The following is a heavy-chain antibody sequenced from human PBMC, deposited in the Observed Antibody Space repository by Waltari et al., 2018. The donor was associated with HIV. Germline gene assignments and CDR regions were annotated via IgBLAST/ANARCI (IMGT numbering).Heavy chain of an antibody. Sequence: EVLLVESGGGVVQPGGSLRLSCKGFGFNFATYWMTWVRQAPGRGLEWVANIRLDGSETHLVDSVKGRFTIYRDNAKDAVFLHMNRLRVDDTAIDYCARDSNGGDFWGNGTLVTVSS. CDR3: ARDSNGGDF. J-gene: IGHJ5*01. V-gene: IGHV3-7*01. CDR1: GFNFATYW. CDR2: IRLDGSET. D-gene: IGHD4-17*01.